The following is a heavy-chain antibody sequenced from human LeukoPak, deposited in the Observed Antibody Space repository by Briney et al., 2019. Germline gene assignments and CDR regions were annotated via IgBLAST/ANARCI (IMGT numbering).Heavy chain of an antibody. CDR1: GFTFSSYW. Sequence: GGSLRLSCAASGFTFSSYWMSWVRQAPGKGLEWVSSIFPSGGEIHYADSVRGRFTISRDNSKSTLSLQMNSLRVEDTAIYYCATYRQVLLPFESWGQGTLVTVSS. V-gene: IGHV3-23*01. D-gene: IGHD5-18*01. CDR2: IFPSGGEI. CDR3: ATYRQVLLPFES. J-gene: IGHJ4*02.